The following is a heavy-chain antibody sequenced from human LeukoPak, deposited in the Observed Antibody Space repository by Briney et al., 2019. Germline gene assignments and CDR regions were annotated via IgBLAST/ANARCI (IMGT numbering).Heavy chain of an antibody. CDR3: ATRQQLWLVFDY. D-gene: IGHD5-18*01. Sequence: ASVKVSCKVSGYTLTELSMLWVRQAPGKGLEGMGGFDPEDGETIYAQKFQGRVTMTEDTSTDTAYMELSSLRSEDTAVYYCATRQQLWLVFDYWGQGTLVTVSS. V-gene: IGHV1-24*01. CDR2: FDPEDGET. J-gene: IGHJ4*02. CDR1: GYTLTELS.